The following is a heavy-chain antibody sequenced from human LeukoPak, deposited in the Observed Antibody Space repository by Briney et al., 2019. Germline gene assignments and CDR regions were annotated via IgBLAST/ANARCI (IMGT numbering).Heavy chain of an antibody. Sequence: ASVKVSCKASGYTFTSYGISWVRQAPGQGLEWMGWISGYNGNTNYAQKLQGRVTMTTDTSTSTAYMELRSLRSDDTAVYYCARDLLNYYDSGDAFDIWGQGTMVTVSS. V-gene: IGHV1-18*01. CDR2: ISGYNGNT. CDR3: ARDLLNYYDSGDAFDI. J-gene: IGHJ3*02. D-gene: IGHD3-22*01. CDR1: GYTFTSYG.